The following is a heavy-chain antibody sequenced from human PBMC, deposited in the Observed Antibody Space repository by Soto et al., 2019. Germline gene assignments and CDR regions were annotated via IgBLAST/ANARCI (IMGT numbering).Heavy chain of an antibody. CDR3: ASDASIAAAGTRGKRVPGGWFDP. CDR1: GGTFSSYA. CDR2: IIPIFGTA. V-gene: IGHV1-69*06. J-gene: IGHJ5*02. D-gene: IGHD6-13*01. Sequence: QVQLVQSGAEVKKPGSSVKVSCKASGGTFSSYAISWVRQAPGQGLEWMGGIIPIFGTANYAQKFQGRVTITADKSTSTAYMELSSLRSEDTAVYYCASDASIAAAGTRGKRVPGGWFDPWGQGTLVTVSS.